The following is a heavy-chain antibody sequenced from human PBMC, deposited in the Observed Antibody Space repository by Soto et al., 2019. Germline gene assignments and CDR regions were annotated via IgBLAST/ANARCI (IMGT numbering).Heavy chain of an antibody. CDR1: CGSISSGGYY. CDR2: IYYSGST. J-gene: IGHJ5*02. D-gene: IGHD3-10*01. CDR3: ARGVYGENWFDP. Sequence: QVQLQESGPGLVKPSQTLSLTCTVSCGSISSGGYYWSWIRQHPGKGLEWIGYIYYSGSTYYNPALKSRVTISVDTSKNQFSLKLSSVTAADTAVYYCARGVYGENWFDPWGQGTLVTVSS. V-gene: IGHV4-31*03.